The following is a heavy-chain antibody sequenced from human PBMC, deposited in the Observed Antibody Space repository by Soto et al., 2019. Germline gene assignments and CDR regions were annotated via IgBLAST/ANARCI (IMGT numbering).Heavy chain of an antibody. V-gene: IGHV3-33*01. CDR3: ARDVGGIYYYYGMDV. J-gene: IGHJ6*02. Sequence: WGSLRLSCAASGFTFSSYGMHWVRQAPGKGLEWVAVIWYDGSNKYYADSVKGRFTISGDNSKNTLYLQMNSLRAEDTAVYYCARDVGGIYYYYGMDVWGQGTTVTVSS. CDR1: GFTFSSYG. D-gene: IGHD1-26*01. CDR2: IWYDGSNK.